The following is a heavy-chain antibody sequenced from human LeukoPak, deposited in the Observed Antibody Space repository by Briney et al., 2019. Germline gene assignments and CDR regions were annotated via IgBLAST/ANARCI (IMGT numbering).Heavy chain of an antibody. CDR2: ISAYNGNT. J-gene: IGHJ2*01. V-gene: IGHV1-18*01. D-gene: IGHD2-2*01. Sequence: VASVKVSCKASGYTFTSYGISWERQAPGQGLEWMGWISAYNGNTNYAQKLQGRVTMTTDTSTSTAYMELRSLRSDDTAVYCCARGLGVVPAAIQPDWYFDLWGRGTLVTVSS. CDR1: GYTFTSYG. CDR3: ARGLGVVPAAIQPDWYFDL.